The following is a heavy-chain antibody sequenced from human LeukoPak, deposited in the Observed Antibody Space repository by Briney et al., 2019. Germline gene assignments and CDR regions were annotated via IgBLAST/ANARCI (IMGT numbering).Heavy chain of an antibody. CDR2: VKSKSDGGTT. Sequence: GGSLRLSCAASGFTFTNAWMSWVRQAPGKGLEWVGRVKSKSDGGTTDYAAPVKGRFTISRDDSKNTLYLQMNSLKTEDTAVYYCKVVVVVAATSTERHVWGQGTMVTVSS. CDR3: KVVVVVAATSTERHV. D-gene: IGHD2-15*01. V-gene: IGHV3-15*01. J-gene: IGHJ3*01. CDR1: GFTFTNAW.